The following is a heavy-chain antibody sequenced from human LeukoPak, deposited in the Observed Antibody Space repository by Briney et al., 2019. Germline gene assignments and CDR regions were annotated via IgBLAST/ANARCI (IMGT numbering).Heavy chain of an antibody. V-gene: IGHV3-53*01. CDR1: GFIVNNNY. J-gene: IGHJ4*02. Sequence: PGGSLRLSCAVSGFIVNNNYMSWVRQAPGKGLEWVSVIYTGGSAFYADSVKGRFTISRDISKNTMYLQMNSLRGEDTAVYYCARGTGYWGQGTLVTVSS. CDR2: IYTGGSA. CDR3: ARGTGY.